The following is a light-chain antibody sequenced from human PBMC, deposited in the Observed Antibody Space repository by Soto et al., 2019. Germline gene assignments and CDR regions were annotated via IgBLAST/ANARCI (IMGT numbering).Light chain of an antibody. V-gene: IGKV3-15*01. CDR1: QSVSSN. Sequence: EIVMTQPPGTLPLSPGERATLSCRASQSVSSNLAWYQQKPGQAPRLLIYGASTRATGIPARFSGSGSGTDFTLTISRLEPEDFAVYYCQQYGDSPRTFGQGTTVDIK. J-gene: IGKJ1*01. CDR3: QQYGDSPRT. CDR2: GAS.